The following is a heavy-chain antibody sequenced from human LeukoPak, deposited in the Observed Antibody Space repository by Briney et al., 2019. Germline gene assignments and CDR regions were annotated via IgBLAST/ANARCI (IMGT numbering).Heavy chain of an antibody. Sequence: SETLSLTCTVSGGSISSYYWSWIRQPPGKGLEFIGSIYYAGSTYLNPSLKSRVTILVDAFKNQFSLELTSVTAADTAVYYCARAWGSSGVYYFDYWGQGSLVTVSS. CDR1: GGSISSYY. V-gene: IGHV4-39*01. CDR2: IYYAGST. J-gene: IGHJ4*02. D-gene: IGHD6-19*01. CDR3: ARAWGSSGVYYFDY.